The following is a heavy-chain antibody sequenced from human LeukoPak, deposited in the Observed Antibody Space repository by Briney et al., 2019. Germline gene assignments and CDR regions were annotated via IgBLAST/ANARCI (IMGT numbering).Heavy chain of an antibody. Sequence: GSSVKVSCKASGYTFTSYDINWVRQATGQGLEWMGWMNPNSGNTGYAQKFQGRVTMTRNTSISTAYMELSSLRSEDTAVYYCARGYNWENFFDYWGQGTLVTVSS. CDR2: MNPNSGNT. CDR3: ARGYNWENFFDY. CDR1: GYTFTSYD. J-gene: IGHJ4*02. D-gene: IGHD1-20*01. V-gene: IGHV1-8*01.